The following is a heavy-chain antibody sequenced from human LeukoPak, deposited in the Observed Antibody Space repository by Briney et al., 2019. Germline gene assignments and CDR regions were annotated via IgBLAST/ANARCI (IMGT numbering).Heavy chain of an antibody. CDR3: ARGSCTNGVCYSTPFDY. CDR1: GYTFTSYY. Sequence: ASVKVSCKASGYTFTSYYMHWVRQAPGQGLEWMGIINPSGGSTSYAQKFQGRVTMTRDTSTSTVYMELSSLRSEDTAVYYCARGSCTNGVCYSTPFDYWGQGTLVTVSS. D-gene: IGHD2-8*01. CDR2: INPSGGST. J-gene: IGHJ4*02. V-gene: IGHV1-46*01.